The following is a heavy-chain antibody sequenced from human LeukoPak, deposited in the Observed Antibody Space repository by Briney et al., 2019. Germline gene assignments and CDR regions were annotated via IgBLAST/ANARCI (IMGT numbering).Heavy chain of an antibody. CDR2: IYHSGST. CDR1: GGSISSGGYS. CDR3: ARTNLYSNYGVYFDY. J-gene: IGHJ4*02. D-gene: IGHD4-11*01. V-gene: IGHV4-30-2*01. Sequence: SETLSLTCAVSGGSISSGGYSWSWIRQPPGKGLEWIGYIYHSGSTYYNPSLKSRVTISVDRSKNQFSLKLSSVTAADTAVYYCARTNLYSNYGVYFDYWGQGTLVTVSS.